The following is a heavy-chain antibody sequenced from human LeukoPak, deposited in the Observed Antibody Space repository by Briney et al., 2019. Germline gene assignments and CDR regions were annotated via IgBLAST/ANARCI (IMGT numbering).Heavy chain of an antibody. Sequence: PSGTRSLTGTLPGGSITTESYYWAWIRQPPGKGLDWICSVFHRGHTYYNPSLKSRVTISVDRSKTQFSLMLGSVTAADTAMYYCARANYDFWSRRDPHYYYMDIWGTGTAVTVSS. CDR3: ARANYDFWSRRDPHYYYMDI. D-gene: IGHD3-3*01. J-gene: IGHJ6*03. CDR1: GGSITTESYY. CDR2: VFHRGHT. V-gene: IGHV4-39*01.